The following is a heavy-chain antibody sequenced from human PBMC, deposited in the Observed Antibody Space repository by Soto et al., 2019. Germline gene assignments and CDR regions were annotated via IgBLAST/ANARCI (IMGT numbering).Heavy chain of an antibody. V-gene: IGHV3-23*01. J-gene: IGHJ5*02. Sequence: GGSLRLSCAASGFTFSSYAMSWVRQAPGKGLEWVSAISGSGGSTYYADSVKGRFTISRDNSKNTLYLQMNSLRAEDTAVYYCAKRPSFGVVPFLFDPWGQGTLVTVSS. CDR2: ISGSGGST. D-gene: IGHD3-3*01. CDR3: AKRPSFGVVPFLFDP. CDR1: GFTFSSYA.